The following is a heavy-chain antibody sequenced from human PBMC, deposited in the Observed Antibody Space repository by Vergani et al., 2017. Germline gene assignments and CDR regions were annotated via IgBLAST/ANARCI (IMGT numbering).Heavy chain of an antibody. Sequence: EVQLLESGGSLKQPGGSVRLSCAASGFTFSTSAMHWVRQAPGNGLEWVSALTGGGGSTYSADSFKGRFIISRDNSRDTLYLQMNSLRPEDTATYYCVKNAGGYENFFDSWGQGTLVTVSS. J-gene: IGHJ4*02. CDR3: VKNAGGYENFFDS. V-gene: IGHV3-23*01. CDR2: LTGGGGST. CDR1: GFTFSTSA. D-gene: IGHD5-12*01.